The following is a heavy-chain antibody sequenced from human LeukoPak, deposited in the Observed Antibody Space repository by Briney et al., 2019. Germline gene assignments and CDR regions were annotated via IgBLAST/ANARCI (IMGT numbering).Heavy chain of an antibody. V-gene: IGHV1-46*01. CDR3: ARAGFEGTTTPPRD. CDR2: INPRGGST. Sequence: INPRGGSTSYAQKFEGRVTITADKSTSTAYMELSSLRSEDTAVYYCARAGFEGTTTPPRDWGQRTLVTVSS. D-gene: IGHD1-26*01. J-gene: IGHJ4*02.